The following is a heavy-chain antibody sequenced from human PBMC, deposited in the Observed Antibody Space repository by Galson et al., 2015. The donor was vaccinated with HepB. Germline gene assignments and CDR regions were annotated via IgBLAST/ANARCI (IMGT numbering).Heavy chain of an antibody. J-gene: IGHJ6*02. CDR1: GFSFSDYY. D-gene: IGHD3-22*01. V-gene: IGHV3-11*01. CDR3: ARFGYYDTSGYWSDGMDV. Sequence: SLRLSCAASGFSFSDYYMTWIRQAPGKGLEWVSYITNSGTTIYYADSVKGRLTISRDNAKNSLYLQMNSLRAEDAAVYYCARFGYYDTSGYWSDGMDVWGQGTTVTVSS. CDR2: ITNSGTTI.